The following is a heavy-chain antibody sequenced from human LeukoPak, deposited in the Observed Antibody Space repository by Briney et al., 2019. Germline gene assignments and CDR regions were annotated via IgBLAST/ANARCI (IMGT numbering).Heavy chain of an antibody. Sequence: GGSLRLSCAVSGLTVTDNYMSWVRQAPGKGLEWVSVIYPDGSTYHADSVKGRFTISRDNAKNTVSLQMTSLRAEDTGVYYCARAPSEIGGYYPEYFRHWGQGTLVIVSS. J-gene: IGHJ1*01. CDR2: IYPDGST. CDR1: GLTVTDNY. CDR3: ARAPSEIGGYYPEYFRH. V-gene: IGHV3-53*01. D-gene: IGHD3-22*01.